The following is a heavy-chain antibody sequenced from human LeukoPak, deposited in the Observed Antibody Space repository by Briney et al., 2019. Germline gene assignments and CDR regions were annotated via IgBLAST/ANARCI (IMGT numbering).Heavy chain of an antibody. CDR2: INPNSGGT. CDR3: ARGDTAMVHFDY. D-gene: IGHD5-18*01. CDR1: GYTFTCYY. Sequence: ASVKVSCKASGYTFTCYYMHWVRQAPGQGLEWMGWINPNSGGTNYAQKFQGRVTMTRDTSISTAYMELSRLRSDDTAVYYCARGDTAMVHFDYWGQGTLVTVSS. J-gene: IGHJ4*02. V-gene: IGHV1-2*02.